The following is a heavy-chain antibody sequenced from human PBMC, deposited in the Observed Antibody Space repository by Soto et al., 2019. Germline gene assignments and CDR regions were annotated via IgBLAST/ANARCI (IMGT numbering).Heavy chain of an antibody. CDR1: GFIVSDKY. D-gene: IGHD1-1*01. Sequence: GGSLRLSCAASGFIVSDKYMRWVRQAPGKGLEWVSVIYSDDSTYYADSVKGRFAISRDNSRNTLYLQMNSLRVDDTAVYYCARDQVTTNYWGQGTLVTVSS. CDR2: IYSDDST. V-gene: IGHV3-53*01. CDR3: ARDQVTTNY. J-gene: IGHJ4*02.